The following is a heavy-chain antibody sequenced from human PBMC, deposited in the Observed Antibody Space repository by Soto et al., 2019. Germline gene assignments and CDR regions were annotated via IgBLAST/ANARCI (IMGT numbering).Heavy chain of an antibody. J-gene: IGHJ4*02. CDR3: ARDTTNYFDY. Sequence: QVPLVQSGAEVKKPGASVKVSCKASGYTFTNYDISWVRQAPGQGLEWMGWISTHNGHTDYPQNFQGRVTMTTDTSTSTAYMELRSLRSDDTAVYYCARDTTNYFDYWGQGTLVTVSS. CDR2: ISTHNGHT. V-gene: IGHV1-18*01. CDR1: GYTFTNYD.